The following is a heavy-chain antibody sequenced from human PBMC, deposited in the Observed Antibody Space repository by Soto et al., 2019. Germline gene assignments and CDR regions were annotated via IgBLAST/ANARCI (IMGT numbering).Heavy chain of an antibody. Sequence: GSLRLSCAASGFTFSSYGMHWVRQAPGKGLEWVAVIWYDGSNKYYADSVKGRFTISRDNPKNTLYLQMNSLRAEDTAVYYCARDGSSSSRNYYYGMDVWGQGTTVTVSS. CDR3: ARDGSSSSRNYYYGMDV. CDR2: IWYDGSNK. CDR1: GFTFSSYG. V-gene: IGHV3-33*01. D-gene: IGHD6-6*01. J-gene: IGHJ6*02.